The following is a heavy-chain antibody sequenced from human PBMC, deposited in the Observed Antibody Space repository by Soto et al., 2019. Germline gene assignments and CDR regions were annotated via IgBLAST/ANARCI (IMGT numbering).Heavy chain of an antibody. CDR3: ASSGSGSYPRVHP. Sequence: QVQLQESGPGLVKPSETLSLTCTVSGGSISSYYWSWIRQPPGKGLEWIGYLYYSGSTNYNPSLTGRVAIPVDTAKIQLCLTPSSVSAADTAVYYCASSGSGSYPRVHPWGQGTLVTVSS. V-gene: IGHV4-59*01. D-gene: IGHD3-10*01. CDR1: GGSISSYY. CDR2: LYYSGST. J-gene: IGHJ5*02.